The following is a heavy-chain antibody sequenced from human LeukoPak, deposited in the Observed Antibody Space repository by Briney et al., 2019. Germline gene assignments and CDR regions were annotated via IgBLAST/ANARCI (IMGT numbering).Heavy chain of an antibody. CDR2: ISGGSSTI. J-gene: IGHJ4*02. Sequence: QAGGSLRLSCAASGFTFSSYTMHWVRQAPGKGLEWISSISGGSSTIYYADSVKGRFTISRDNARNSLYLQMNSLRDEDTAVYYCARRDYGSGSFFGIDYWGQGTLVTVSS. CDR1: GFTFSSYT. CDR3: ARRDYGSGSFFGIDY. D-gene: IGHD3-10*01. V-gene: IGHV3-48*02.